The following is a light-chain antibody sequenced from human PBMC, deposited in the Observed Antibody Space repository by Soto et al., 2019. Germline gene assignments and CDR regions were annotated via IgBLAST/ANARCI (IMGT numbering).Light chain of an antibody. Sequence: IVLTQSPATLYLSPGERATLSCRASQSVTKYLAWYQQKPGQTPRLLIYDISTRPPGIPARFSGGGSGTDFTLAISSLETDDFATYYCQQCGIWHPITFGQGTRLEIE. J-gene: IGKJ5*01. CDR3: QQCGIWHPIT. CDR2: DIS. V-gene: IGKV3D-11*02. CDR1: QSVTKY.